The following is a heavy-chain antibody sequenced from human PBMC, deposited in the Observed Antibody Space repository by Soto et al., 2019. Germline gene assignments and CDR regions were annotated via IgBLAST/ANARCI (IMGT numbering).Heavy chain of an antibody. J-gene: IGHJ4*02. Sequence: SETLSLTCTVTSDSISSYYWSWIRQPPGKRLEWIGYISYSGSTDYNPSLKSRVTISGDTSKNQFSMKVSSVTAADTAVYYCARGTSWQLPFDYWGQGTLVTVSS. D-gene: IGHD6-13*01. CDR2: ISYSGST. CDR3: ARGTSWQLPFDY. CDR1: SDSISSYY. V-gene: IGHV4-59*01.